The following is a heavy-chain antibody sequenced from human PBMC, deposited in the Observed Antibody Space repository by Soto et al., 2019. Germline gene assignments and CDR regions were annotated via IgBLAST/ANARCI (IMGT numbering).Heavy chain of an antibody. CDR2: ITPMFGTP. J-gene: IGHJ4*02. CDR3: SRDGTLYDSSASDYLY. V-gene: IGHV1-69*01. D-gene: IGHD3-22*01. Sequence: RGSLTTSRGAFSGDPLILGKPPPVQGLEWMGGITPMFGTPNYAQKFQGRVTITADESTSTAYMELSSLRSEDTAMYYCSRDGTLYDSSASDYLYWGKGPLVPVS. CDR1: RGAFSGDP.